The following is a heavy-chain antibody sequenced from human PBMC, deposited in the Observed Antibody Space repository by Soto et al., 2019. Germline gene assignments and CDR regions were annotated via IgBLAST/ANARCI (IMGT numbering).Heavy chain of an antibody. V-gene: IGHV4-31*03. CDR1: GGSIRSGGYY. CDR3: AMDMGYSISWYGNFDY. D-gene: IGHD6-13*01. CDR2: IYYSGST. J-gene: IGHJ4*02. Sequence: QVQLQESGPGLVKPSQTLSLTCTVSGGSIRSGGYYWSWIRQQPGKGLEWIGYIYYSGSTYYNPSLKSRVNISVDTSKNQFSMKLSSVTAPDSTVYYCAMDMGYSISWYGNFDYWGQGTLVTVSS.